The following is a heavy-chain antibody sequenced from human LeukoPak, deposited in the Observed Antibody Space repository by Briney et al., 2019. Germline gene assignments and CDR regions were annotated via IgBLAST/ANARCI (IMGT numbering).Heavy chain of an antibody. Sequence: SETPSLTCTVSGGSISSYYWSWIRQPPGKGLEWIGYIYYSGSTNYNPSLKSRVTISVDTSKNQFSLKLSSVTAADTAVYYCARDSYGGRIAVDWGQGTLVTVSS. J-gene: IGHJ4*02. CDR2: IYYSGST. D-gene: IGHD4-23*01. CDR1: GGSISSYY. CDR3: ARDSYGGRIAVD. V-gene: IGHV4-59*01.